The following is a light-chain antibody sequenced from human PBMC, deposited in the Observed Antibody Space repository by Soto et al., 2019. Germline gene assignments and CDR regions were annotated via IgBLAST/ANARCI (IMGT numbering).Light chain of an antibody. CDR2: QVS. CDR3: TSYTKTTTGV. V-gene: IGLV2-14*01. CDR1: SSDVGNSDY. Sequence: QSALTQPASVSGSPGQSIAISCTGTSSDVGNSDYVSWYQQHPGKAPKLMISQVSDRPSGISNRFSGSKSGNTATLTISGLQAEDEADYYCTSYTKTTTGVFGGGTKLTVL. J-gene: IGLJ3*02.